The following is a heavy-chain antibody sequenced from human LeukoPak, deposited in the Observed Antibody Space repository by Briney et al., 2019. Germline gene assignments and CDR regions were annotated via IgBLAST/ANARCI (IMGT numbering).Heavy chain of an antibody. CDR1: GYTFTSYY. V-gene: IGHV1-46*01. D-gene: IGHD7-27*01. Sequence: ASVKVSCKASGYTFTSYYMHWVRQAPGQGLEWMGIINPSGGSTSYAQKFQGRVTMTRDTSTSTVYMELSSLRSEDTAVYYCARKLTGDDSAYYYYGMDVWGQGTTVTASS. J-gene: IGHJ6*02. CDR2: INPSGGST. CDR3: ARKLTGDDSAYYYYGMDV.